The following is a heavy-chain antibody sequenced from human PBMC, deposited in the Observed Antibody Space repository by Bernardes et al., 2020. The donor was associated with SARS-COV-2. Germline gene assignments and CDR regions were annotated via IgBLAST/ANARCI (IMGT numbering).Heavy chain of an antibody. CDR1: GYTFTSYG. D-gene: IGHD3-3*01. V-gene: IGHV1-18*01. Sequence: ASVKVSCKASGYTFTSYGISWVRQAPGQGLEWMGWISAYNGNTNYAQKLQGRVTMTTDTSTSTAYMELRSLRSDDTAVYYCAATSDPHTIFGADFDYWGQGTLVTVSS. J-gene: IGHJ4*02. CDR2: ISAYNGNT. CDR3: AATSDPHTIFGADFDY.